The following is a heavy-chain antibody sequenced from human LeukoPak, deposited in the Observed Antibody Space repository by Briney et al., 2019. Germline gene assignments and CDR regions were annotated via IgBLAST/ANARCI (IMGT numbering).Heavy chain of an antibody. V-gene: IGHV1-8*01. D-gene: IGHD1-1*01. Sequence: ASVKLSCKASGYTFTSYDINWVRQATGQGLEWIGWMTPNSGNTGYAQKFQGRVTMTRNTSISTEYMELNSLRSEDTAVYYCARGKILHLNSGAFDPWGQGTLVTVSS. CDR2: MTPNSGNT. CDR3: ARGKILHLNSGAFDP. J-gene: IGHJ5*02. CDR1: GYTFTSYD.